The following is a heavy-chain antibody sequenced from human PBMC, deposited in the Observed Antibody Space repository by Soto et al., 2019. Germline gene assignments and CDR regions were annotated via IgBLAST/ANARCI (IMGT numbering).Heavy chain of an antibody. V-gene: IGHV4-30-4*08. Sequence: SSETLSLTCTVSGGSISSGDHYWSWIRQPPGKGLEWIGYIYYSGSTYYNPSLKSRVTISVDTSKNQFSLRLSSVTAADTAVYYCARADSSGYYPLYYYYGMDVWGQGTTVTVSS. D-gene: IGHD3-22*01. CDR3: ARADSSGYYPLYYYYGMDV. CDR1: GGSISSGDHY. CDR2: IYYSGST. J-gene: IGHJ6*02.